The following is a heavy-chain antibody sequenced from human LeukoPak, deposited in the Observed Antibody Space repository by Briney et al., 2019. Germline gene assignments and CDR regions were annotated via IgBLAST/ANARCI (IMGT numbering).Heavy chain of an antibody. CDR3: ARDFVSIYAILTGYPYDY. CDR2: ISSSSSYI. Sequence: GGSLRLSCAASGFTFSSSSMNWVRQAPGKGLEWVSSISSSSSYIYYADSVKGRFTISRDNAKNSLYLQMNSLRAEDTAVYYCARDFVSIYAILTGYPYDYWGRGTLVTVSS. J-gene: IGHJ4*02. D-gene: IGHD3-9*01. V-gene: IGHV3-21*01. CDR1: GFTFSSSS.